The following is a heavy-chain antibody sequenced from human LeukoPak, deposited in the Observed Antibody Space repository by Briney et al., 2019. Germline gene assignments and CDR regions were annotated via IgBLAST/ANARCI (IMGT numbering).Heavy chain of an antibody. CDR1: GGSISSYY. J-gene: IGHJ3*02. D-gene: IGHD2-8*01. CDR2: IYYSGST. V-gene: IGHV4-59*12. CDR3: ARAAEVYAMDDAFDI. Sequence: SETLSLTCTVSGGSISSYYWNWIRQPPGKGLEWIGYIYYSGSTNYNPSLKSRVTISVDTSKNQFSLKLSSVTAADTAVYYCARAAEVYAMDDAFDIWGQGTMVTVSS.